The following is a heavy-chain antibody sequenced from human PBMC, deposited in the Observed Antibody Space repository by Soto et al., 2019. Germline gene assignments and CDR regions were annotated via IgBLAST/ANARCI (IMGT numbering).Heavy chain of an antibody. CDR3: AKFFVETGGSSGWPWSFHF. Sequence: GGSLRLSCAASGFTFSSYAMSLVPQAPGKGLVWVSAIIGTGGTTYYADSVKGRFTISRDNSRNTLHLQMNSLRAEDTAIYYCAKFFVETGGSSGWPWSFHFWGQGTLVTVSS. J-gene: IGHJ4*02. V-gene: IGHV3-23*01. CDR2: IIGTGGTT. CDR1: GFTFSSYA. D-gene: IGHD6-25*01.